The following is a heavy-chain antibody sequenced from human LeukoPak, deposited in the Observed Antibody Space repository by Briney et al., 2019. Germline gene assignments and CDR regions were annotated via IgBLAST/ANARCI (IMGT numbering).Heavy chain of an antibody. V-gene: IGHV6-1*01. D-gene: IGHD6-13*01. J-gene: IGHJ4*02. CDR2: TYYRSKWYN. CDR1: GDSVSSNSAA. Sequence: SQTLSLTCAISGDSVSSNSAAWNWIRQSPSRGLEWLGRTYYRSKWYNDYAVSVKSRITINPDTSKNQFPLQLNSVTPEDTAVYYCARDSSAVPYSSSRVFFDYWGQGTLVTVSS. CDR3: ARDSSAVPYSSSRVFFDY.